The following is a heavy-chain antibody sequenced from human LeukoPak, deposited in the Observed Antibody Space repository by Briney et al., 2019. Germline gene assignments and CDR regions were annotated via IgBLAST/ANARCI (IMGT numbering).Heavy chain of an antibody. V-gene: IGHV3-21*01. D-gene: IGHD6-19*01. Sequence: GGSLRLSCAASGYTFSSYSMNWVRQAPGKGLEWVSSISSSSSYIYYGDSVKGRFTISRDNAKNSLYLQMNSLRAEDTAVYYCASLAVAGGWGQGTLVTVSS. CDR3: ASLAVAGG. CDR1: GYTFSSYS. CDR2: ISSSSSYI. J-gene: IGHJ4*02.